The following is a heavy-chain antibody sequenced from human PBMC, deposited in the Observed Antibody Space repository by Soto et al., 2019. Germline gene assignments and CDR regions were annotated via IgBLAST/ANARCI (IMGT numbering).Heavy chain of an antibody. D-gene: IGHD6-25*01. CDR1: GYTFTSYG. CDR2: IGAYNGNT. CDR3: ARGSGWPHVPEYHDY. V-gene: IGHV1-18*01. Sequence: ASVKVSCKASGYTFTSYGISWVRQAPGQGLEWMGWIGAYNGNTNYAQKLQGRVTMTTDTSTSTAYMELRSLRSDDTAVYYCARGSGWPHVPEYHDYWGQGTLVTVSS. J-gene: IGHJ4*02.